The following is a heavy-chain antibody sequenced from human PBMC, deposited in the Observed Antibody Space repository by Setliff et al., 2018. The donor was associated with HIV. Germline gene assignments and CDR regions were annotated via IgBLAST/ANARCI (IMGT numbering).Heavy chain of an antibody. D-gene: IGHD3-3*01. J-gene: IGHJ4*02. Sequence: SVKVSCKASGGTFSSYTINWVRQAPGQGLEWMGRSIPILGIGNDEQAQKFKGRVTFTKNTSISTTYMELSSLRSEDMAVYYCARLYDRYDDSGYYHPVQALSYWGQGAQVTVSS. V-gene: IGHV1-69*02. CDR2: SIPILGIG. CDR1: GGTFSSYT. CDR3: ARLYDRYDDSGYYHPVQALSY.